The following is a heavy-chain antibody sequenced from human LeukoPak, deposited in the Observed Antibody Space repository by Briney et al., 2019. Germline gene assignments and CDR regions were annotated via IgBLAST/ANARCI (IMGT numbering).Heavy chain of an antibody. CDR2: TYWDDDR. V-gene: IGHV2-5*02. Sequence: SGPTLVNPTQTLTLTCTFSGFSLSTSAVGVGWIRQPPGKPLECLALTYWDDDRHYIPSLKSRLTLPKATSKNQVVLTMTNMDPVDTATYFCARYVWGSYRSSDYYFDYWGQGTLVTVSS. CDR3: ARYVWGSYRSSDYYFDY. D-gene: IGHD3-16*02. J-gene: IGHJ4*02. CDR1: GFSLSTSAVG.